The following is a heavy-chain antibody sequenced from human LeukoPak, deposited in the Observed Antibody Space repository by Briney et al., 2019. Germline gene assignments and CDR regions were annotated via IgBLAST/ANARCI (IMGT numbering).Heavy chain of an antibody. D-gene: IGHD4-17*01. CDR3: ARVVGYGDYLRPGAFDI. Sequence: SETLSLTCAVYGGSFSGYYWSWIRQPPGKGLEWIGEINHSGGTNYNPSLKSRVTISVDTSKNQLSLKLSSVTAADTAVYYCARVVGYGDYLRPGAFDIWGQGTMVTVSS. J-gene: IGHJ3*02. CDR1: GGSFSGYY. V-gene: IGHV4-34*01. CDR2: INHSGGT.